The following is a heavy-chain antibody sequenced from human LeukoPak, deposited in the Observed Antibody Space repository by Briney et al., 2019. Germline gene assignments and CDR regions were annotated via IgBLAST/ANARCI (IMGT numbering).Heavy chain of an antibody. CDR1: GFTFSNAW. Sequence: GGSLRLSCAASGFTFSNAWMSWVRQAPGKGLEWVGRIKSKSDGGTADYVAPVKGRFTISRDDSKNTMYLQMNSLKIEDTAVYYCTTEQEQEWGLPGAYYYYMDVWGKGTTVTVSS. CDR3: TTEQEQEWGLPGAYYYYMDV. D-gene: IGHD1-26*01. V-gene: IGHV3-15*01. CDR2: IKSKSDGGTA. J-gene: IGHJ6*03.